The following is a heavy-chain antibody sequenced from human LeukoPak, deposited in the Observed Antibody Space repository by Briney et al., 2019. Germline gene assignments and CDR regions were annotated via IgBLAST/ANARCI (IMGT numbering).Heavy chain of an antibody. J-gene: IGHJ4*02. Sequence: SETLSLTCSVSGGSVSSGNFYWTWIRQPPGKGLEWIGEINHSGSTNYNPSLKSRVTISVDTSKNQFSLKLSSVTAADTAVYYCARGGARFDYWGQGTLVTVSS. V-gene: IGHV4-39*07. CDR2: INHSGST. CDR1: GGSVSSGNFY. D-gene: IGHD2-21*01. CDR3: ARGGARFDY.